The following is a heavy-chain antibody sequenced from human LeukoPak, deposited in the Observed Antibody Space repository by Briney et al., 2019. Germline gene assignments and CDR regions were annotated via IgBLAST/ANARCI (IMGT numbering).Heavy chain of an antibody. CDR3: ARSPPRIAVAAAFWDY. CDR2: INWNGGST. J-gene: IGHJ4*02. V-gene: IGHV3-20*04. Sequence: GGSLRLSCAASGFTFDGYGMSWVRQAPGKGLEWVSGINWNGGSTGYADSVKGRFTISRDNAKNSLYLQMNSLRAEDTALYYCARSPPRIAVAAAFWDYWGQGTLVAVSS. D-gene: IGHD6-19*01. CDR1: GFTFDGYG.